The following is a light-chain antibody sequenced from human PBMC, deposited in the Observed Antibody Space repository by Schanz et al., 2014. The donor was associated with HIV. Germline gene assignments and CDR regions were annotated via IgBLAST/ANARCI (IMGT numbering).Light chain of an antibody. J-gene: IGKJ3*01. CDR2: DAS. Sequence: EIVLTQSPATLSLSPGERATLSCRASQSVSSSLAWYQQTPGQAPRLLIYDASNRATGIPARFSGSGSGTDFTLTISSLEPEDFAVYFCQLYGSSPLFTFGPGTKVEI. CDR1: QSVSSS. CDR3: QLYGSSPLFT. V-gene: IGKV3-11*01.